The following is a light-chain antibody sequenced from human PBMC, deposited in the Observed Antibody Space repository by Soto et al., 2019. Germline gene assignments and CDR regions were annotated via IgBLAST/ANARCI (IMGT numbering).Light chain of an antibody. CDR1: QTLSINS. J-gene: IGKJ5*01. Sequence: EIVLTQSPDTLSLSPGERATLFCRASQTLSINSLAWYQQKPGQAPRLLIYDTSNRATGIPARFVGSGSGADFTLTISSLEPEDFAVYYCQQRSTWPITFGQGTRLEIK. CDR3: QQRSTWPIT. CDR2: DTS. V-gene: IGKV3-11*01.